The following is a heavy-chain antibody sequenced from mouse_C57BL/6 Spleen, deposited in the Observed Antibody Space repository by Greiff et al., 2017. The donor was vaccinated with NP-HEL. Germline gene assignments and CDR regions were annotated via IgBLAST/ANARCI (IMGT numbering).Heavy chain of an antibody. CDR3: ASPSIYYDYDGLLGNAMDY. V-gene: IGHV5-17*01. CDR1: GFTFSDYG. J-gene: IGHJ4*01. D-gene: IGHD2-4*01. CDR2: ISSGSSTI. Sequence: DVMLVESGGGLVKPGGSLKLSCAASGFTFSDYGMHWVRQAPEKGLEWVAYISSGSSTIYYADPVKGRFTISRDNAKNTLFLQMTSMRSEDTAMYYCASPSIYYDYDGLLGNAMDYWGQGTSVTVSS.